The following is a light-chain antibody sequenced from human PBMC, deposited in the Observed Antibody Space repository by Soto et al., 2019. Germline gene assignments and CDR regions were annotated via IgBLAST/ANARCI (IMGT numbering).Light chain of an antibody. CDR3: QQYRDLPQT. CDR1: QSVRSNY. CDR2: NSS. J-gene: IGKJ1*01. Sequence: EIVLTQSPGTLSLSPGERATLSCRASQSVRSNYLARYQQKPGQAPRLLIYNSSTRATGIPDRFSGSGSGTDFTLTISRLEPEDFALYYCQQYRDLPQTFGHGTKVDIK. V-gene: IGKV3-20*01.